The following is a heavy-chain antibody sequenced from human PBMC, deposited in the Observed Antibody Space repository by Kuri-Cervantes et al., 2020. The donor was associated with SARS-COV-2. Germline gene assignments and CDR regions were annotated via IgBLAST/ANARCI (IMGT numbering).Heavy chain of an antibody. V-gene: IGHV4-34*01. CDR1: GVSLSNHY. D-gene: IGHD6-6*01. Sequence: SETLSLTCAVYGVSLSNHYWSWIRQTPGMGLEWIGQINDSGATKYNPSLKSRVIVSMDKSKNQFSLKLSSVTAADTAVYYCARGVPGYWGQGSLVTVSS. CDR3: ARGVPGY. J-gene: IGHJ4*02. CDR2: INDSGAT.